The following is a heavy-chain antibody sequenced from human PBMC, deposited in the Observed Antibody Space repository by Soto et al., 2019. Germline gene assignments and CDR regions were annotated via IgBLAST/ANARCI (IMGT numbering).Heavy chain of an antibody. CDR3: ARKFVVWEAATPGCSAP. Sequence: SVKVSCKASGGTFSSYTISWVRQAPGQGLEWMGRIIPILGIANYAQKFQGRVTITADKSTSTAYMELSSLRSEDTAVYYCARKFVVWEAATPGCSAPGGRGTLVTVSS. D-gene: IGHD2-15*01. CDR1: GGTFSSYT. CDR2: IIPILGIA. J-gene: IGHJ5*02. V-gene: IGHV1-69*02.